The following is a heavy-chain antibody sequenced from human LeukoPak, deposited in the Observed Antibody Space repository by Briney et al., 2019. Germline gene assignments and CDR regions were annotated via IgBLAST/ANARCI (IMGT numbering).Heavy chain of an antibody. CDR3: VRGTSRENGYGGDDPY. CDR2: ISTDGSTR. D-gene: IGHD2-21*02. Sequence: PGGSLRPSCAGSGFTFSTYWMHWVRQAPGKGLVWVSRISTDGSTRSYADSVKGRFTISRDNAKNTLFLQMDSLRAEDTAVYYCVRGTSRENGYGGDDPYWGQGTLVIVSS. CDR1: GFTFSTYW. J-gene: IGHJ4*02. V-gene: IGHV3-74*01.